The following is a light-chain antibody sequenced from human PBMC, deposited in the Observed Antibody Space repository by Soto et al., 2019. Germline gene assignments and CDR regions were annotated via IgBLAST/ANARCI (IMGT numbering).Light chain of an antibody. J-gene: IGKJ4*01. CDR1: QTISTA. CDR3: QQNNKWPPVT. Sequence: EVGMTQSPATVSVFPGEGVTLSCRASQTISTALAWYQQKPGQAPRLLIYVPSTRATGVPDRYSGGGSWTEFTLTISSLQSEDFAFYYCQQNNKWPPVTFGGGTKVEIK. CDR2: VPS. V-gene: IGKV3-15*01.